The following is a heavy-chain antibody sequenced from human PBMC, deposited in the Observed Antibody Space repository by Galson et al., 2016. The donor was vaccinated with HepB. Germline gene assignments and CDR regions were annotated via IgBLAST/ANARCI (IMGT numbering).Heavy chain of an antibody. V-gene: IGHV3-23*01. CDR1: GFTFSSYA. J-gene: IGHJ4*02. D-gene: IGHD6-13*01. Sequence: SLILSCAASGFTFSSYALTWVRQAPGKGLEWVSVISGSGDSTYYTDSVKGRFTVSRDNSKTTLYLQMNSLRADDTAVYYCARDWSCSFWGQGTLVTVSS. CDR3: ARDWSCSF. CDR2: ISGSGDST.